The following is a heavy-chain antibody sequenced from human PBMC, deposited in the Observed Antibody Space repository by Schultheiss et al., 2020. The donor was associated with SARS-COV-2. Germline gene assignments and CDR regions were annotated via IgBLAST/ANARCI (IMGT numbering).Heavy chain of an antibody. J-gene: IGHJ4*02. D-gene: IGHD2-21*02. CDR2: IYTSGST. CDR3: ARMVVVTEYYFDY. V-gene: IGHV4-4*08. CDR1: GGSISSYY. Sequence: SETLSLTCTVSGGSISSYYWSWIRQPPGKGLEWIGRIYTSGSTNYNPSLKSRVTISVDTSKNQFSLKLSSVTAADTAVYYCARMVVVTEYYFDYWGQGTLVTVSS.